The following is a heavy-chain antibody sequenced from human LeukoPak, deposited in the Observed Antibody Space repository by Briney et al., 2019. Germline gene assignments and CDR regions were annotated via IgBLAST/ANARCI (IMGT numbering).Heavy chain of an antibody. CDR2: MNPNSGNT. V-gene: IGHV1-8*03. D-gene: IGHD3-3*01. CDR1: GYTFTSYD. Sequence: ASVKVSCKASGYTFTSYDINWVRQATGQGLEWMGWMNPNSGNTGYAQKFQGRVTITRNTSISTAYMELSSLRSEDTAVYYCARVQYYDFWSGYYGYYYYYMDVWGKGTTVTVSS. J-gene: IGHJ6*03. CDR3: ARVQYYDFWSGYYGYYYYYMDV.